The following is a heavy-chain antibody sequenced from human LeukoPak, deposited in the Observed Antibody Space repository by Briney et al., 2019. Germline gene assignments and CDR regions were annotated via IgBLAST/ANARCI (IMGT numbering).Heavy chain of an antibody. D-gene: IGHD6-19*01. Sequence: PGGSLRLSCAASGFTFSNYWIHWVRHAPGKGPVWVSHINSDGSGTSYADSVKGRFTVSRDNAKNTLYLQMNSLRVEDTAVYYCVRGTSVAGSDYWGQGTLVTVSS. J-gene: IGHJ4*02. CDR3: VRGTSVAGSDY. CDR1: GFTFSNYW. V-gene: IGHV3-74*01. CDR2: INSDGSGT.